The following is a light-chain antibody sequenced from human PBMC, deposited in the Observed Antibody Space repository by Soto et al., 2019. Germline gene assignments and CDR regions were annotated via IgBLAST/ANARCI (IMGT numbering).Light chain of an antibody. CDR1: QSVSSD. CDR2: DAS. V-gene: IGKV3D-15*01. Sequence: EIVMTQSPAILSVSPGERATLPCRASQSVSSDVAWYQQKPGQAPRLLIYDASNRATGIPARFSGSGSGTDFTLTISSLEPEEFAVYYCQQYGSSPPGTVGQGTKVDIK. J-gene: IGKJ1*01. CDR3: QQYGSSPPGT.